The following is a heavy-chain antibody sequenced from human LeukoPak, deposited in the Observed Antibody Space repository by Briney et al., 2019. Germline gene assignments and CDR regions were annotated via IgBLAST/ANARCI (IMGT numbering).Heavy chain of an antibody. CDR1: GGSFSGYY. D-gene: IGHD3-10*01. J-gene: IGHJ4*02. CDR3: ARAPRPYYYGSGSALDY. V-gene: IGHV4-34*01. Sequence: SETLSLTCAVYGGSFSGYYWSRIRQPPGKGLEWIGEINHSGSTNYNPSLKSRVTISVDTSKNQFSLKLSSVTAADTAVYYCARAPRPYYYGSGSALDYWGEGTLVTVSS. CDR2: INHSGST.